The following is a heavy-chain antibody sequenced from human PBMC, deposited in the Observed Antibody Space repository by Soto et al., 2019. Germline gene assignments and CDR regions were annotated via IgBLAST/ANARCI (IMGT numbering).Heavy chain of an antibody. CDR1: GFSLSTSGVG. CDR3: AHRRSGSYPFDY. Sequence: QITLKESGPTLVKPTQTLTLTCTFSGFSLSTSGVGVGWIRQPPGKALEWLALIYWDDEKGYSPSLKSRLTITKDTSKNQVVLTMTNMDPVDTATYYCAHRRSGSYPFDYWGQGTLVTVSS. V-gene: IGHV2-5*02. D-gene: IGHD1-26*01. J-gene: IGHJ4*02. CDR2: IYWDDEK.